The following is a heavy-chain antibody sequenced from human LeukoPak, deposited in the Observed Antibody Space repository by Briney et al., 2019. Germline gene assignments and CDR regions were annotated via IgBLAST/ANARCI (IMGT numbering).Heavy chain of an antibody. Sequence: GGSLRLSCAASGFTLSSYAMGWVRQAPGKGLEWVSGISGSGGSTYYADSVKGRFTISRDNSKNTLYLQMNSLRAEDTAVYYCAKYSGSYYGVDYWGQGTLVTVSS. CDR3: AKYSGSYYGVDY. D-gene: IGHD1-26*01. CDR2: ISGSGGST. CDR1: GFTLSSYA. V-gene: IGHV3-23*01. J-gene: IGHJ4*02.